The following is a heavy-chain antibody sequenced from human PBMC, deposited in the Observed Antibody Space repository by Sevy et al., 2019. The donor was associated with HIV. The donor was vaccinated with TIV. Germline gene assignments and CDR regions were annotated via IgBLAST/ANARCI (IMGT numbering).Heavy chain of an antibody. Sequence: GGSLRLSCAASGFAFTNYYAMHWVRQAPGKGLEWVALISYDGTDKYYADSVKGRFTISRDNLKNTLCLQMTSLTTEDTAVYYCARPRANYVDHYFFFAMDVWGQGTTVTVSS. CDR2: ISYDGTDK. CDR1: GFAFTNYYA. J-gene: IGHJ6*02. V-gene: IGHV3-30-3*01. D-gene: IGHD4-17*01. CDR3: ARPRANYVDHYFFFAMDV.